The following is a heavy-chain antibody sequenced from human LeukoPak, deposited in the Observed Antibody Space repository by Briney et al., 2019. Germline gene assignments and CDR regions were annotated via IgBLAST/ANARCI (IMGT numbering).Heavy chain of an antibody. CDR2: IYTSGST. CDR3: ASTHSSGYYYADAFDI. V-gene: IGHV4-61*02. J-gene: IGHJ3*02. Sequence: PSETLSLTCTVSGGSISSGSYYWSWIRQPAGKGLEWIGRIYTSGSTNYNPSLKSRVTISVDTSKNQFSLKLSSVTAADTAVYYCASTHSSGYYYADAFDIWGQGTMVTVSS. CDR1: GGSISSGSYY. D-gene: IGHD3-22*01.